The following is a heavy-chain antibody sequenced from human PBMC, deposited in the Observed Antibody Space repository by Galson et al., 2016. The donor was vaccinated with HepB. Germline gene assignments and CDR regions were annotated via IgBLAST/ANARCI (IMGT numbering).Heavy chain of an antibody. D-gene: IGHD6-19*01. CDR2: VVYIGST. Sequence: ETLSLTCTVSNDSVRSDHHLWSWIRQPPGKGLEWIGHVVYIGSTSYNPSLESRATISIDISKNQFSLRLSFVTAADTALYYCAREAYGSYSNGYFHHWGQGTLVAVSS. V-gene: IGHV4-61*01. CDR3: AREAYGSYSNGYFHH. CDR1: NDSVRSDHHL. J-gene: IGHJ1*01.